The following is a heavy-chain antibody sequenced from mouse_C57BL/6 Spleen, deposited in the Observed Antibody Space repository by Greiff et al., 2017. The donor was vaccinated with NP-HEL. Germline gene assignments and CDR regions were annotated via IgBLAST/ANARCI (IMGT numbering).Heavy chain of an antibody. CDR3: ARTARIKY. Sequence: DVKLQESGPGLVKPSQSLSLPCTVSGYSITSGYGWNWIRQFPGNKLEWMGYISYSGSTNYNPSLKSRISITRDTSKNQFFLQLNSVTTEDTATSDCARTARIKYWGQGTTLTVSS. V-gene: IGHV3-2*02. D-gene: IGHD1-2*01. CDR1: GYSITSGYG. J-gene: IGHJ2*01. CDR2: ISYSGST.